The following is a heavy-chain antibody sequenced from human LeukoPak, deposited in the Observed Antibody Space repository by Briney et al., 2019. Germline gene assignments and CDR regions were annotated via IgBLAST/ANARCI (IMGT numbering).Heavy chain of an antibody. CDR3: AKALYDSSGYASYYYYYMDV. CDR2: ISYDGSNK. D-gene: IGHD3-22*01. J-gene: IGHJ6*03. Sequence: PGRSLRLSCAASGFTFSSYAMHWVRQAPGKGLEWVAVISYDGSNKYYADSVKGRFTTSRDNSKNTLYLQMNSLRAEDTAVYYCAKALYDSSGYASYYYYYMDVWGKGTTVTVSS. CDR1: GFTFSSYA. V-gene: IGHV3-30*18.